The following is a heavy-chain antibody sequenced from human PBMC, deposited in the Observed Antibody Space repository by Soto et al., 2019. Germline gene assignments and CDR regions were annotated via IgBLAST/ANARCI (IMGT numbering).Heavy chain of an antibody. V-gene: IGHV1-69*13. J-gene: IGHJ4*02. Sequence: SVKVSCKASGGTFSSYSISWVLQAPGQGLEWMGGIIPIFGTANYAQKFQGRVTITADESTSTAYMELSSLRSEDTAVYYCARGYSSSWAYFDYWGQGTLVTVSS. D-gene: IGHD6-13*01. CDR3: ARGYSSSWAYFDY. CDR1: GGTFSSYS. CDR2: IIPIFGTA.